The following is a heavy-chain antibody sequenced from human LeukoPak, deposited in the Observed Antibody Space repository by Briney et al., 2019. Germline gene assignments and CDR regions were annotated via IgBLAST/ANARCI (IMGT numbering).Heavy chain of an antibody. D-gene: IGHD3-10*01. CDR2: ISGSGDST. CDR3: AKDRGIISDY. J-gene: IGHJ4*02. V-gene: IGHV3-23*01. Sequence: GGSLRLSCVVSGFTFSSYSMSWVRQAPGKGLEWVSAISGSGDSTYYADSVKGGFTISRDNSKNTLHLQMSSLRVEDTAVYYCAKDRGIISDYWGQGPLATVSS. CDR1: GFTFSSYS.